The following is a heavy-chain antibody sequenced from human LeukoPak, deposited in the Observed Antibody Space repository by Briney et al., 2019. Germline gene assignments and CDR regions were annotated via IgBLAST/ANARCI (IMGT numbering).Heavy chain of an antibody. V-gene: IGHV3-23*01. J-gene: IGHJ4*02. Sequence: GGSPRLSCAASGFTFSSYAMSWVRQAPGKGLEWVSAISGSGGSTYYADSVKGRFTISRDNSKNTLYLQMNSLRAEDTAVYYCAKGDRIAVAGTFSLGETRSYYFDYWGQGTLVTVSS. CDR2: ISGSGGST. CDR3: AKGDRIAVAGTFSLGETRSYYFDY. D-gene: IGHD6-19*01. CDR1: GFTFSSYA.